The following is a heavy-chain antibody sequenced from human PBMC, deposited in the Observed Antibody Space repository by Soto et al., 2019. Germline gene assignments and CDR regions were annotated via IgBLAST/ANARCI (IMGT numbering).Heavy chain of an antibody. CDR2: IYGGGRT. D-gene: IGHD4-17*01. J-gene: IGHJ2*01. Sequence: EVQLVESGGGLVQPGGSLRLSCVASGFTVSSNYMSWVRQAPGKGLEWVSVIYGGGRTNHADSVKGRFTVSRDNSKNTLYLQMNSLRDADTAVYYCCGPSTVTINWYFDLWGRGTLVTVSS. V-gene: IGHV3-66*01. CDR1: GFTVSSNY. CDR3: CGPSTVTINWYFDL.